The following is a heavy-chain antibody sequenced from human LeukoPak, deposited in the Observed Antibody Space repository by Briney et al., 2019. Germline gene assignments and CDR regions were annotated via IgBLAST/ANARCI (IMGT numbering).Heavy chain of an antibody. CDR3: ARGGGGWNAWFDP. CDR1: GGSISTYY. V-gene: IGHV4-59*01. Sequence: NPSETLSLTCTVSGGSISTYYWSWIRQPPGKGLEWIGYIYYSGSTSYNPPLKSRVTISVDTSKNQFSLKLSSVTAADTAVYYCARGGGGWNAWFDPWGQGTLVTVSS. J-gene: IGHJ5*02. D-gene: IGHD1-1*01. CDR2: IYYSGST.